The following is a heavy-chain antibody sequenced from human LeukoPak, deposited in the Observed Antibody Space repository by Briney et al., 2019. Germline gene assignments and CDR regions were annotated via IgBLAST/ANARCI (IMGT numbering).Heavy chain of an antibody. CDR2: IYHSGST. CDR3: ARRDITMVRGPPFDI. D-gene: IGHD3-10*01. J-gene: IGHJ3*02. CDR1: GYSISRGYY. V-gene: IGHV4-38-2*02. Sequence: PSETLSLTCTVSGYSISRGYYWGWSRQPPGKGLGGIGSIYHSGSTYYNPSLKSRVTISVDTSKNQFSLKLSSVTAADTAVYYCARRDITMVRGPPFDIWGQGTMVTVSS.